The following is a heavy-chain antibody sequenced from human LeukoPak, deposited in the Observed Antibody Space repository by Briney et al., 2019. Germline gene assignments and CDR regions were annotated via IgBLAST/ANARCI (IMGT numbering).Heavy chain of an antibody. D-gene: IGHD6-19*01. CDR3: ARARSGWYDLLGDYYGMDV. J-gene: IGHJ6*02. CDR2: IYYSGST. V-gene: IGHV4-59*08. Sequence: SETLSLTCTVSGGSISSYYWSWIRQPPGKGLGWIGYIYYSGSTNYNPSLKSRVTISVDTSKNQFSLKLSSVTAADTAVYYCARARSGWYDLLGDYYGMDVWGQGTTVTVSS. CDR1: GGSISSYY.